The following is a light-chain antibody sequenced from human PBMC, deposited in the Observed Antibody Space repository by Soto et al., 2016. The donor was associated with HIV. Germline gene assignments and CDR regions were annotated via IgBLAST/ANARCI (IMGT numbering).Light chain of an antibody. V-gene: IGKV1-6*01. CDR3: LQDYNCPYT. CDR1: QGIRNE. CDR2: AAS. J-gene: IGKJ2*01. Sequence: AIQMTQSPSSLSASVGDRVTITCRASQGIRNELGWYQQKPGKAPKLLIYAASSLGSGVPLRFSGSGSGTDLTLTISSLQPEDSASYFCLQDYNCPYTFGQGTKLEIK.